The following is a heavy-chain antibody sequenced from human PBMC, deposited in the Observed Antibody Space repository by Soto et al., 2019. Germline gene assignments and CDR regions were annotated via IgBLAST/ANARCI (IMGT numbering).Heavy chain of an antibody. V-gene: IGHV4-59*08. CDR2: IYYSGST. CDR1: GGSISSYY. Sequence: SETLSLTCTVSGGSISSYYWSWIRQPPGKGLEWIGYIYYSGSTNYNPALKRRVTISVDTSKNQFSLKLSSVTAADTAVYYCARRYSSSFDFWGQGTLVTVSS. CDR3: ARRYSSSFDF. D-gene: IGHD6-13*01. J-gene: IGHJ4*02.